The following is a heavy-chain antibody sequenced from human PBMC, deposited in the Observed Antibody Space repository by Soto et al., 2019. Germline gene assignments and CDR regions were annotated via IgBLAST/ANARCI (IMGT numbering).Heavy chain of an antibody. CDR1: GYTFTSYG. CDR3: ARLDRKLTTYYYDSSGYNY. CDR2: ISAYNGNT. Sequence: ASVKVSCKASGYTFTSYGISWVRQAPGQGLEWMGWISAYNGNTNYAQKLQGRVTMTTDTSTSTAYMELRSLRSDDTAVYYCARLDRKLTTYYYDSSGYNYWDQGTLVTVSS. J-gene: IGHJ4*02. D-gene: IGHD3-22*01. V-gene: IGHV1-18*04.